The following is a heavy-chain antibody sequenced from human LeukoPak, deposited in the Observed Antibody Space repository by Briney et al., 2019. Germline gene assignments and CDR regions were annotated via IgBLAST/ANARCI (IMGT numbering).Heavy chain of an antibody. V-gene: IGHV1-69*02. CDR1: GYTFTSYY. CDR2: IIPILGIA. J-gene: IGHJ4*02. CDR3: ASAYYYYDSSGYSRPFDY. D-gene: IGHD3-22*01. Sequence: SVKVSCKASGYTFTSYYMHWVRQAPGQGLEWMGRIIPILGIANYAQKFQGRVTITADKSTSTAYMELSSLRSEDTAVYYCASAYYYYDSSGYSRPFDYWGQGTLVTVSS.